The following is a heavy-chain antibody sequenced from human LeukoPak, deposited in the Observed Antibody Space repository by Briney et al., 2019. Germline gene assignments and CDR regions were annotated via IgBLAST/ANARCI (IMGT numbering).Heavy chain of an antibody. Sequence: SETLSLTCTVSGGSISSYYWSWIRQPPGKGLEWIGYIYYSGSTNYNPSLKSRVTISVDTSKNQFSLKLSSVTAADTAVYYCARHAKSAAGTDYYYGMDVWGQGTTVTVSS. D-gene: IGHD6-13*01. J-gene: IGHJ6*02. CDR2: IYYSGST. CDR3: ARHAKSAAGTDYYYGMDV. V-gene: IGHV4-59*08. CDR1: GGSISSYY.